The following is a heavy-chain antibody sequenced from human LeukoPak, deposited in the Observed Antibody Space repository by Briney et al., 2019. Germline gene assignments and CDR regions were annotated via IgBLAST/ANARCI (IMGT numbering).Heavy chain of an antibody. CDR3: ARGALYSNYGPGYYYYGMDV. Sequence: ASVKVSCRASGYTFTSYYMHWVRQAPGQGLEWMGIINPSGGSTSYAQKFQGRVTTTRDTSTSTVYMELSSLRSEDTAVYYCARGALYSNYGPGYYYYGMDVWGQGTTVTVSS. V-gene: IGHV1-46*01. J-gene: IGHJ6*02. CDR2: INPSGGST. CDR1: GYTFTSYY. D-gene: IGHD4-11*01.